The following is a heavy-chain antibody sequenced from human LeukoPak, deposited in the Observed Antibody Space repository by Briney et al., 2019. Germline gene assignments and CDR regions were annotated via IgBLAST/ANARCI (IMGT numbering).Heavy chain of an antibody. J-gene: IGHJ4*02. CDR2: IYYSGST. CDR1: GGSISSSNFY. Sequence: SGTLSLTCAVSGGSISSSNFYWGWIRQPPGKGLEWIGSIYYSGSTYYNPSLKSRVSISVDTSKNQFSLKLSSVTAADTAVYYCARDARVQKWFGELLKTTTYYFDYWGQGTLVTVSS. V-gene: IGHV4-39*07. CDR3: ARDARVQKWFGELLKTTTYYFDY. D-gene: IGHD3-10*01.